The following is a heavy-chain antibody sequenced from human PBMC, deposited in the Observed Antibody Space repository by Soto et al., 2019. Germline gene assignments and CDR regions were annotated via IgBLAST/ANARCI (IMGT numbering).Heavy chain of an antibody. V-gene: IGHV3-43*01. CDR2: ISWDGGST. CDR1: GFTFDDYT. CDR3: AKDGAQYYGMDV. J-gene: IGHJ6*02. Sequence: GGSLRLSCAASGFTFDDYTMHWVRQAPGKGLEWVSLISWDGGSTYYADSVKGRFTISRDNSKNSLYLQMNSLRTEDTALYYCAKDGAQYYGMDVWGQGTTVTVSS.